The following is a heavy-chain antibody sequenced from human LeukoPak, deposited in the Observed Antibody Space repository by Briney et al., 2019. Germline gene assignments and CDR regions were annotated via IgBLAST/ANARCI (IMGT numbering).Heavy chain of an antibody. CDR2: IYSTGSA. Sequence: SETLSLTCAVSGGSISSYYWSWIRQPAGKGLEWIGRIYSTGSANYNPSLKSRVTMSVDTSENQFSLKLSSVTAADTAVYYCARVADYGDYVGGDWIDPWGQGTLVTVSS. CDR3: ARVADYGDYVGGDWIDP. CDR1: GGSISSYY. D-gene: IGHD4-17*01. V-gene: IGHV4-4*07. J-gene: IGHJ5*02.